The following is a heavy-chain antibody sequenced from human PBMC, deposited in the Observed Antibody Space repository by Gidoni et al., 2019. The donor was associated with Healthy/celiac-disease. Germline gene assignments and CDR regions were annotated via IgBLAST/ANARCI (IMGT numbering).Heavy chain of an antibody. CDR3: ARGRAERGYCSSTSCFYYFDY. Sequence: QVQLVESGGGVVQPGRSLRLSCAASGFTFSSYGMHWVRQAPGKGLEWVAVIWYDGSNKYYADSVKGRFTISRDNSKNTLYLQMNSLRAEDTAVYYCARGRAERGYCSSTSCFYYFDYWGQGTLVTVSS. CDR2: IWYDGSNK. CDR1: GFTFSSYG. D-gene: IGHD2-2*01. V-gene: IGHV3-33*01. J-gene: IGHJ4*02.